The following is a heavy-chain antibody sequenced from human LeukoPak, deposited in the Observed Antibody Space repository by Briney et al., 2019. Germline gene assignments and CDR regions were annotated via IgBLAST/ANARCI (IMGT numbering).Heavy chain of an antibody. V-gene: IGHV1-69*13. CDR1: GGTFRSYA. J-gene: IGHJ4*02. CDR3: ARDQGYRYGYGDFDY. Sequence: ASVKVSCKASGGTFRSYAISWVRQAPGQGLEWMGGIIPIFGTENYAQTLQGRVTITADESTSTAYMELSSLRSEDTAVYYCARDQGYRYGYGDFDYWGQGTLVTVSS. D-gene: IGHD5-18*01. CDR2: IIPIFGTE.